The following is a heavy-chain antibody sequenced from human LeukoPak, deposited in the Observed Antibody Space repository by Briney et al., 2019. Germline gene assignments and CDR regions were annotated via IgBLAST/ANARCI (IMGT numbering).Heavy chain of an antibody. CDR3: ARDTAGSGWYEFDY. CDR1: GGSISSNS. Sequence: SETPSLTCTVSGGSISSNSWSWIRQPPGKGLEWIGNISYSGSADYNPFLKSRVTISVDTSKNQFSLKLSSVTAADTAVYYCARDTAGSGWYEFDYWGQGTLVTVSS. V-gene: IGHV4-59*01. J-gene: IGHJ4*02. CDR2: ISYSGSA. D-gene: IGHD6-19*01.